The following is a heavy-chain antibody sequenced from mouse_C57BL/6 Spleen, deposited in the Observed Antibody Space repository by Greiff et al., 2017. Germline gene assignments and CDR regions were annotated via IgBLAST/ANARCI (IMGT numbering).Heavy chain of an antibody. CDR1: GYTFTSYW. Sequence: QVQLQQSGAELVKPGASVKLSCKASGYTFTSYWMHWVKQRPGQGLEWIGMIHPNSGSTNYNEKFKSKATLTVDKSSSTAYMQLSSLTSEDSAVYYCARSGYDYPFFAYWGQGTLVTVSA. J-gene: IGHJ3*01. CDR3: ARSGYDYPFFAY. CDR2: IHPNSGST. D-gene: IGHD2-4*01. V-gene: IGHV1-64*01.